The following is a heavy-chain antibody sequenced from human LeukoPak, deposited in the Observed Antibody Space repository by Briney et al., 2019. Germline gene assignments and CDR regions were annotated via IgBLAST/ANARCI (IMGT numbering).Heavy chain of an antibody. CDR3: ARDPRHHSNYG. CDR2: ISSSSNYI. D-gene: IGHD4-11*01. V-gene: IGHV3-21*01. CDR1: GFTFNNAW. Sequence: GGSLRLSCATSGFTFNNAWMNWVRQAPGKGLEWVSSISSSSNYIYYADSVKGRFTISRDNAKNSLYLQMNSLRAEDTAVYYCARDPRHHSNYGWGQGTLVTVSS. J-gene: IGHJ4*02.